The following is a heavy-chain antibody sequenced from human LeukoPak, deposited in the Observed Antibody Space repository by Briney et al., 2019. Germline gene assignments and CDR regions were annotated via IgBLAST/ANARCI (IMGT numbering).Heavy chain of an antibody. J-gene: IGHJ3*02. CDR3: ALGSIAAASDAFDI. D-gene: IGHD6-13*01. V-gene: IGHV1-18*01. CDR1: GYTFTSYG. CDR2: ISAYNGNT. Sequence: ASVKVSCKASGYTFTSYGISWVRQAPGQGLEWMGWISAYNGNTNYAQKIQGRVTMTTDTSTSTAYMELRSLRSDDTAVYYCALGSIAAASDAFDIWGQGTMVTVSS.